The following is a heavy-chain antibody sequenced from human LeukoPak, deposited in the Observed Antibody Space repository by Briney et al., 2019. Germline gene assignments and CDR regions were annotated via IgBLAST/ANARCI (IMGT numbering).Heavy chain of an antibody. CDR1: GFTFSDYY. J-gene: IGHJ4*02. D-gene: IGHD2-21*01. Sequence: LRLSCAASGFTFSDYYMTWIRQAPGKGLEWIGYIYHSGSTYYNPSLKSRVTISVDRSKNQFSLKLSSVTAADTAVYYCAKTAYCGGDCQYYFDYWGQGTLVTVSS. V-gene: IGHV4-30-2*01. CDR3: AKTAYCGGDCQYYFDY. CDR2: IYHSGST.